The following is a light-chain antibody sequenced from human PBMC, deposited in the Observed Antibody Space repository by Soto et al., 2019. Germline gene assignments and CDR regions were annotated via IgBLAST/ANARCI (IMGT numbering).Light chain of an antibody. CDR1: QTVLYSSNNENY. Sequence: DIVMTQSPDSLAVSLGERATINCKSSQTVLYSSNNENYLAWYQQKPGQPPKLLIYWASDRESGVPDRFTVSGSGTDFTLTISSLQAEDVAVYYCQQYYTARTFGQGTKVDIK. CDR2: WAS. CDR3: QQYYTART. J-gene: IGKJ1*01. V-gene: IGKV4-1*01.